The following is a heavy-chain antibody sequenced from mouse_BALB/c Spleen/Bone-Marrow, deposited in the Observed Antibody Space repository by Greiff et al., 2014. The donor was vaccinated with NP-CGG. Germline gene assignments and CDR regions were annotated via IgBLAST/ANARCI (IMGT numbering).Heavy chain of an antibody. CDR2: INPSTGYT. V-gene: IGHV1-7*01. D-gene: IGHD1-1*01. CDR3: ARGYYGSSLVY. J-gene: IGHJ3*01. Sequence: QVQLKESGAELAKPGASVKMSCKASGYTFTSYWMPWVKQRPGQGLEWIGYINPSTGYTEYNQKFKDKATLTADKSSSTAYMQLSSLTSEDSAVYYCARGYYGSSLVYWGQGTLVTVSA. CDR1: GYTFTSYW.